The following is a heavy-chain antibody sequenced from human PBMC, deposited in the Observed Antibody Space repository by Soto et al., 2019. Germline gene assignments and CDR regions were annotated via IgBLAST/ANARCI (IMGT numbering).Heavy chain of an antibody. CDR3: ARPRGYYSRVSGYYYIDV. V-gene: IGHV1-69*13. CDR2: IIPIFGTA. CDR1: GGTFSSYA. J-gene: IGHJ6*03. D-gene: IGHD3-3*01. Sequence: SVKVSCEASGGTFSSYAISWVRQAPGQGLEWMGGIIPIFGTANYAQKFQGRVTITADESTSTAYMELSSLRSEDTAVYYCARPRGYYSRVSGYYYIDVWGQGTTVTVSS.